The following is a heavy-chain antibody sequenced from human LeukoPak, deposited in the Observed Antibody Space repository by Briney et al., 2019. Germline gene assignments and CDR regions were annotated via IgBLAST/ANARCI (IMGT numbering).Heavy chain of an antibody. J-gene: IGHJ6*03. Sequence: SVKVSCKASGGTFSSYAISWVRQAPGQGLEWMGGIIPIFGTANYAQKFQGRVTITTDESTSTAYMELSSLRSEDTAVYYCASRYHTQGNWSYDYYYYMDVWGKGTTVTVSS. CDR2: IIPIFGTA. D-gene: IGHD1-20*01. CDR3: ASRYHTQGNWSYDYYYYMDV. V-gene: IGHV1-69*05. CDR1: GGTFSSYA.